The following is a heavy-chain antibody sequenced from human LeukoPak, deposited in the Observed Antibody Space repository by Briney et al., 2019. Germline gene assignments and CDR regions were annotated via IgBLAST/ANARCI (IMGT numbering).Heavy chain of an antibody. V-gene: IGHV4-4*07. J-gene: IGHJ4*02. CDR1: GGSISNYY. D-gene: IGHD2-2*01. CDR3: ARLPAHPYYFDY. CDR2: IYSSGTT. Sequence: SETLSLTCIVSGGSISNYYWSWIRQPAGKGLEWIGRIYSSGTTIYNPSLKSRVTMSVDTSKNQFSLKLSSVTAADTAVYYCARLPAHPYYFDYWGQGTLVTVSS.